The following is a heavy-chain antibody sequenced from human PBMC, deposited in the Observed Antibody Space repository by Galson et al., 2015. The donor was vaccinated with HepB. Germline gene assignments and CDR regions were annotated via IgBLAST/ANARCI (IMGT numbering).Heavy chain of an antibody. CDR2: IYYRGNT. Sequence: TLSLTCIVSGGSISSYYWSWIRQPPGKGLEWIGYIYYRGNTNYNPSLRSRVSISVDTSKNQFSLKLSSVTAADTAVYYCARVGQKYEGWFDPWGPGTLVTVSS. CDR1: GGSISSYY. V-gene: IGHV4-59*01. CDR3: ARVGQKYEGWFDP. D-gene: IGHD2-2*01. J-gene: IGHJ5*02.